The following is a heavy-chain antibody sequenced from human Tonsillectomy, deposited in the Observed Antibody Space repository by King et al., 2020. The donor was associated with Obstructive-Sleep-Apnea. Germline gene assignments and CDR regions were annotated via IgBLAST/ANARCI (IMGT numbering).Heavy chain of an antibody. V-gene: IGHV1-69*04. CDR1: GGTFSSYA. CDR3: ASPDYYDSSGYSRY. D-gene: IGHD3-22*01. Sequence: QLVQSGAEVKKPGSSVKVSCKASGGTFSSYAISWVRQAPGQGLEWMGRIIPILGIANYAQKFQGRVTITADKSTSTAYMELSSLRSEDTAVYYCASPDYYDSSGYSRYWGQGTLVTVSS. J-gene: IGHJ4*02. CDR2: IIPILGIA.